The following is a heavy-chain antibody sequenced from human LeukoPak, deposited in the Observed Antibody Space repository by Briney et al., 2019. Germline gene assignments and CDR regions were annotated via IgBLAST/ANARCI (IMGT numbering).Heavy chain of an antibody. D-gene: IGHD3-16*01. CDR1: GGSISSYY. V-gene: IGHV4-4*07. Sequence: PSETLSLTCTVSGGSISSYYWSWIRQPAGKGLEWIGRIYTSGSTNYNPSLKSRVTMSVDTSKNQLSLKLSSVTAADTAVYYRARGAVGASLRHNWFDPWGQGTLVTVSS. J-gene: IGHJ5*02. CDR2: IYTSGST. CDR3: ARGAVGASLRHNWFDP.